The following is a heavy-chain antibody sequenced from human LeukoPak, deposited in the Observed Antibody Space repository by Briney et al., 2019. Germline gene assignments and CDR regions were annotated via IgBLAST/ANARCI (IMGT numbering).Heavy chain of an antibody. D-gene: IGHD2-2*01. CDR1: GGSISSGSYY. J-gene: IGHJ4*02. CDR3: ARDAPRYCSSTSCYPDY. Sequence: PSQTLSLTCTVSGGSISSGSYYWSWIRQPAGKGLEWIGRIYTSGSTNYNPSLKSRVTISVDTSKNQFSLKLSSVTAADTAVYYCARDAPRYCSSTSCYPDYWGQGTLVTVSS. CDR2: IYTSGST. V-gene: IGHV4-61*02.